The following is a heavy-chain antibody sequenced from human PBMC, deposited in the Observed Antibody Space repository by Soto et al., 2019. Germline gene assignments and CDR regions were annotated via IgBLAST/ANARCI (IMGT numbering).Heavy chain of an antibody. CDR1: GGSISSGGYY. CDR3: ARHFRSGGSFDY. V-gene: IGHV4-31*03. CDR2: IYYSGST. J-gene: IGHJ4*02. Sequence: QVQLQESGPGLVKPSQTLSLTCTVSGGSISSGGYYWSWIRQHPGKGLEWIGYIYYSGSTYYNPSLTSRITISLDTSKNQFSLKLGSVTAADTAVYYCARHFRSGGSFDYWGQGTLVTVSS. D-gene: IGHD3-3*02.